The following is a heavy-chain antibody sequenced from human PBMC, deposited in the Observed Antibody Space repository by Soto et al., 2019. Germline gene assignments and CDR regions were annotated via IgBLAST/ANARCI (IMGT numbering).Heavy chain of an antibody. CDR1: GGTFSSYP. V-gene: IGHV1-69*02. J-gene: IGHJ6*03. CDR2: IIPILGIA. D-gene: IGHD3-3*01. CDR3: ARGYYDFWSGYSDRRYYYMDV. Sequence: QVQLVQSGAEVKKPGSSVKVSCKASGGTFSSYPISWVRQAPGQGLEWMGRIIPILGIANYAQKFQGRVTITADKPTSTAYMELSSLRSEDTAVYYCARGYYDFWSGYSDRRYYYMDVWGKGTTVTVSS.